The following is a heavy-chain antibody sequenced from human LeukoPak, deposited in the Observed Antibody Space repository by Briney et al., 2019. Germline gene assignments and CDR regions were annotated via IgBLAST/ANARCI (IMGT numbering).Heavy chain of an antibody. CDR2: INPSGGST. V-gene: IGHV1-46*01. J-gene: IGHJ6*02. Sequence: GASVKVSCKASGGTFSSYAISWVRQAPGQGLEWMGIINPSGGSTSYAQKFQGRVTMTRDTSTSTVYMELSSLRSEDTAVYYCARERLPLSPYYGMDVWGQGTTVTVSS. CDR3: ARERLPLSPYYGMDV. D-gene: IGHD5-18*01. CDR1: GGTFSSYA.